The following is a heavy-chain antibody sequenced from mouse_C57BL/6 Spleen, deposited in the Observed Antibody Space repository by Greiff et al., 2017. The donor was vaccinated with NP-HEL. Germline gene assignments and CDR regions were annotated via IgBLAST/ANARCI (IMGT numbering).Heavy chain of an antibody. CDR2: IYPRSGNT. CDR1: GYTFTSYG. V-gene: IGHV1-81*01. D-gene: IGHD1-1*01. Sequence: LVESGAELARPGASVKLSCKASGYTFTSYGISWVKQRTGQGLEWIGEIYPRSGNTYYNEKFKGKATLTADKSSSTAYMELRSLTSEDSAVYFCARGGSSYLYYAMDYWGQGTSVTVSS. CDR3: ARGGSSYLYYAMDY. J-gene: IGHJ4*01.